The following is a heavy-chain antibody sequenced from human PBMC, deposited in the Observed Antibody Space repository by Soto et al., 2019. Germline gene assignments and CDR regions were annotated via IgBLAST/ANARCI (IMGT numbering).Heavy chain of an antibody. Sequence: QVQLVESGGGLVKPGGSLRLSCEASGFTFSDYYMSWIRQAPGKGLEWLAYISTSGRTLFYSDSVKGRFTISRDNAKNSMYLQMHSLRAEDTAKYYCARDQTTTVVTPLLYWGQGTLVFVSS. CDR2: ISTSGRTL. J-gene: IGHJ4*02. CDR3: ARDQTTTVVTPLLY. CDR1: GFTFSDYY. V-gene: IGHV3-11*01. D-gene: IGHD4-17*01.